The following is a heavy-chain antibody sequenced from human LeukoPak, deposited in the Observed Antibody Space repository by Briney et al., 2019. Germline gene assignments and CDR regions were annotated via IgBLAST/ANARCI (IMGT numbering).Heavy chain of an antibody. J-gene: IGHJ4*02. V-gene: IGHV4-30-2*01. D-gene: IGHD3-10*01. Sequence: SETLSLTCTVSGGSISSGGYYWSWIRQPPGKGLEWIGYIYHSGSTYYNPSLKSRVTISVDRSKNQFSLKLSSVTAADTAVYYCARGGGTPYYGSGSYSDYWGQGTLVTVSS. CDR1: GGSISSGGYY. CDR2: IYHSGST. CDR3: ARGGGTPYYGSGSYSDY.